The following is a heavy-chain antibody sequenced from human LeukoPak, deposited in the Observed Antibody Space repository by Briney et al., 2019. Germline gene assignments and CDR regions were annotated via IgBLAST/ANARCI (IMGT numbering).Heavy chain of an antibody. V-gene: IGHV1-58*02. J-gene: IGHJ3*02. CDR3: AAERFGELLGGAFDI. CDR2: IVVGSGNT. CDR1: GFTFTSSA. D-gene: IGHD3-10*01. Sequence: SVKVSCKASGFTFTSSAMQWVRQARGQRLEWIGWIVVGSGNTNYAQKFQERVTITRDRSTSTAYMELSSLRSEDTAVYYCAAERFGELLGGAFDIWGQGTMVTVSS.